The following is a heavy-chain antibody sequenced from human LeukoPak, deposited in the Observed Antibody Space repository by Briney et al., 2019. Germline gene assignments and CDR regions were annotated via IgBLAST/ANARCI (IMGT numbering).Heavy chain of an antibody. Sequence: GGSLRPSCAASGFTFSNAWMSWVRQAPGKGLEWVGPIKSKADGGTTDYAAPVEGRFTISRDDSKNTLYLQMNSLKTKDTGVYYCTTSIMITFGGVIVRRLFDYWGQGTLVTVSS. CDR3: TTSIMITFGGVIVRRLFDY. CDR2: IKSKADGGTT. CDR1: GFTFSNAW. V-gene: IGHV3-15*01. J-gene: IGHJ4*02. D-gene: IGHD3-16*02.